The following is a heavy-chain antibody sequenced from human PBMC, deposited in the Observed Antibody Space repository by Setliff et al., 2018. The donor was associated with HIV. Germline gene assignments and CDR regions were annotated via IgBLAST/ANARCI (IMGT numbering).Heavy chain of an antibody. Sequence: SETLSLTCTVSGDSFSSNTNHWGWIRQPPGKGLEWMGNIFDSGTTYYNPSLKSRVTIAIDTSKNQFSLELTSLTAADTAVYFCARDPHYYDRSGHYSWFYFDYWVPETLLGHRLL. CDR2: IFDSGTT. CDR3: ARDPHYYDRSGHYSWFYFDY. D-gene: IGHD3-22*01. CDR1: GDSFSSNTNH. V-gene: IGHV4-39*07. J-gene: IGHJ4*03.